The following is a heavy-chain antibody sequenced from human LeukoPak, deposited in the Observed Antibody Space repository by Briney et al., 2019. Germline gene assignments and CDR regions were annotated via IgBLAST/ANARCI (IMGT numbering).Heavy chain of an antibody. CDR2: IRYDGSNK. V-gene: IGHV3-30*02. CDR3: ARDPPEYSSSRFNY. D-gene: IGHD6-6*01. Sequence: GGSLRLSCAASGFTFSSYGMHWVRQAPGKGLEWVAFIRYDGSNKYYADSVKGRFTISRDNSKNTLYLQMNSLRAEDTAVYYCARDPPEYSSSRFNYWGQGTLVTVSS. CDR1: GFTFSSYG. J-gene: IGHJ4*02.